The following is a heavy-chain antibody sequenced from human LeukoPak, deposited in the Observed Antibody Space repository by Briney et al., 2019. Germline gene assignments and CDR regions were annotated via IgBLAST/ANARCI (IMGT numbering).Heavy chain of an antibody. Sequence: PGGSLRLSCAASGFTFSSYSMNWVRQAAGKGPEWVSYITGSSSTINYADSVKGRFTISRDKAKNSLYLQMNSLRAEDTAVYYCARTGLGMYSFDSWGQGTLVTVSS. CDR1: GFTFSSYS. D-gene: IGHD3/OR15-3a*01. CDR2: ITGSSSTI. V-gene: IGHV3-48*01. CDR3: ARTGLGMYSFDS. J-gene: IGHJ4*02.